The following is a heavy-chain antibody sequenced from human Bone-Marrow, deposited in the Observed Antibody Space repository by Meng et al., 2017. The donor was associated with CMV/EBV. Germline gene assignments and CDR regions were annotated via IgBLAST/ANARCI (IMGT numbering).Heavy chain of an antibody. CDR1: GYTFSDFY. CDR2: INPNGGTT. V-gene: IGHV1-46*01. D-gene: IGHD4-11*01. Sequence: ASVKVSCKASGYTFSDFYMYWVRQAPGQGLEWMGKINPNGGTTRYAQKFQGRVTITRDTSTTTVYMELSSLRSDDTAVYYCARGYDYSNYNWFDPWGQGPLVTFYS. CDR3: ARGYDYSNYNWFDP. J-gene: IGHJ5*02.